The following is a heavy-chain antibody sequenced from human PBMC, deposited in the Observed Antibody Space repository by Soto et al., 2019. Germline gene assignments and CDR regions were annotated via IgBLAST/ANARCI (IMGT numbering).Heavy chain of an antibody. J-gene: IGHJ5*02. D-gene: IGHD2-2*01. Sequence: QVQLVESGGGVVQPGRSLRLSCAASGFTFSSYGMHWVRQAPGKGLEWVAVISYGGSNKYYADSVKGRFTISRDNSKNTLYLQMNTLRAEDTDVYYCAKDNCISTSCYRLYNWFDPWGQGTLVTVSS. V-gene: IGHV3-30*18. CDR1: GFTFSSYG. CDR2: ISYGGSNK. CDR3: AKDNCISTSCYRLYNWFDP.